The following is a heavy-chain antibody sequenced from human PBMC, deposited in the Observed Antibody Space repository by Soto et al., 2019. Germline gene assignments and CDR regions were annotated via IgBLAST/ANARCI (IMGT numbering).Heavy chain of an antibody. CDR2: ISSTSIYI. Sequence: GGSLRLSCAASGLTLSDNSMKWVRQAAGKGLEWVSSISSTSIYIFYAASVKGRFTISRDTTKNSLFRQMNSLRAQDTAVVCGSRQRDCCEWDYWGQGTLVTVSS. D-gene: IGHD3-3*01. V-gene: IGHV3-21*01. J-gene: IGHJ4*02. CDR1: GLTLSDNS. CDR3: SRQRDCCEWDY.